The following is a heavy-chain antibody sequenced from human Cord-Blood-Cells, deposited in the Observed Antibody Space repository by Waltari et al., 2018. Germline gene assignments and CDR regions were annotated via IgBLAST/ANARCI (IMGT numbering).Heavy chain of an antibody. CDR3: ARDRVATNPTIFGVVPTYNWFDP. CDR2: INHSGST. V-gene: IGHV4-34*01. J-gene: IGHJ5*02. D-gene: IGHD3-3*01. CDR1: GGSFSGYY. Sequence: QVQLQQWGAGLLKPSETLSLTCAVYGGSFSGYYWSWIRQPPGKGLEWIGEINHSGSTNYHPSLRDRVSTSVDTSKNQFALKRSSGTAADTAVYYCARDRVATNPTIFGVVPTYNWFDPWGQGTLVTVSS.